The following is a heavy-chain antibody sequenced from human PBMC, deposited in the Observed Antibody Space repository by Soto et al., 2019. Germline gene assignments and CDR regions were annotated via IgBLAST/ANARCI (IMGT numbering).Heavy chain of an antibody. V-gene: IGHV3-30*18. J-gene: IGHJ6*04. CDR3: AKDLQSYGDYDYYCYGMDV. CDR1: GFTFSTYG. CDR2: ISYDGTNK. D-gene: IGHD4-17*01. Sequence: QVQLVESGGGEVQPGRSLTISCAASGFTFSTYGMHWVRQTPGKGLEWVAVISYDGTNKFYSDSVKGRFTISRDNFKNTLTLQINSLRADDTAVYSCAKDLQSYGDYDYYCYGMDVWGVGTRVTVYS.